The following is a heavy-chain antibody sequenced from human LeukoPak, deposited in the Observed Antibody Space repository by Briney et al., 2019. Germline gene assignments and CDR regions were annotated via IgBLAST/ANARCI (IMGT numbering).Heavy chain of an antibody. D-gene: IGHD3-3*01. Sequence: ASVKVSCKASGYTFTSYGISWVRQAPGQGLEWMGWISAYNGNTNYAQKFQNRVTMTIDTSTSTAYMELRSLGSDDTAVYYCARDGKGRYDFRENDYWGQGTLVTVSS. CDR1: GYTFTSYG. J-gene: IGHJ4*02. CDR3: ARDGKGRYDFRENDY. V-gene: IGHV1-18*01. CDR2: ISAYNGNT.